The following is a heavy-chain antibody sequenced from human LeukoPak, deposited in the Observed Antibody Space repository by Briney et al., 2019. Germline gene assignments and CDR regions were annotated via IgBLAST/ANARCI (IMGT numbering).Heavy chain of an antibody. Sequence: GESLKISCKGSGYSFTSYWIGWVRQMPGKGLEWMGIIYPGDSDTRYSPSFQGQVTISADKSISTAYLQWSSLKASDTALYYCARSVVLAASGIGNDYWGQGTLVTVSS. CDR2: IYPGDSDT. CDR1: GYSFTSYW. J-gene: IGHJ4*02. D-gene: IGHD2-15*01. CDR3: ARSVVLAASGIGNDY. V-gene: IGHV5-51*01.